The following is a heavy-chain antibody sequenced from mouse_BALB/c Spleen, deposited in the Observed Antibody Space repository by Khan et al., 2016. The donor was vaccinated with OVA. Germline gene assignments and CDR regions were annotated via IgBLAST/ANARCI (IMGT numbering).Heavy chain of an antibody. D-gene: IGHD2-14*01. J-gene: IGHJ4*01. Sequence: QIQLVQSGPELKKPGETVRISCKASGYTFTTAGIQWVQKMPGKGLKWIGWINTHSGVPKYAEDFKGRFAFSLEISGNTAYLQITNLKNEDTATSYCARGGAAYYRNDGGAMEYWGQGTSVTVSS. CDR1: GYTFTTAG. V-gene: IGHV9-4*02. CDR3: ARGGAAYYRNDGGAMEY. CDR2: INTHSGVP.